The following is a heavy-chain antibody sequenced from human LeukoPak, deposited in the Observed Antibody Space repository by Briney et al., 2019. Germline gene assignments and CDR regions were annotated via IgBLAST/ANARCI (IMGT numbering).Heavy chain of an antibody. D-gene: IGHD3-10*01. CDR3: ARVHLDYYGSGSYYNGPHYYYYYMDV. CDR2: ISAYNGNT. CDR1: GYTFTSYG. Sequence: GASVKVSCKASGYTFTSYGISWVRQAPGQGLEWMGWISAYNGNTNYAQKLQGRVTMTTDTSTSTAYMELRSLRSDDTAVYYCARVHLDYYGSGSYYNGPHYYYYYMDVWGKGTTVTVSS. J-gene: IGHJ6*03. V-gene: IGHV1-18*01.